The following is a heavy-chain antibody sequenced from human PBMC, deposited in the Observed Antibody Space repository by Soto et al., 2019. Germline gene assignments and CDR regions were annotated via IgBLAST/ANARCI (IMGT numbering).Heavy chain of an antibody. D-gene: IGHD3-10*01. CDR1: GGTFSSYA. Sequence: SVKVSCKASGGTFSSYAISWVRQAPGQGLEWMGGIIPIFGTANYAQKFQGRVTITADESTSTAYMELSSLRSEDTAVYYCARGAYLWFGEREIDYYGMDVWGQGTTVTVSS. V-gene: IGHV1-69*13. CDR2: IIPIFGTA. J-gene: IGHJ6*02. CDR3: ARGAYLWFGEREIDYYGMDV.